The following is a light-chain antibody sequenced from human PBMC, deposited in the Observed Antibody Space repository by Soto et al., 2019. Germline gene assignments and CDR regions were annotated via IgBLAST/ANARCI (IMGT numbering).Light chain of an antibody. Sequence: IVLTQSPGTLSLSPGERATLSCRASQSVTSTYLAWYQQKPGQAPRLLISGASSRATGVPDRFSGNGSGTDFTLTITGLEPEDFALYYCQQYGDSPITFGQGTRLEIK. V-gene: IGKV3-20*01. CDR2: GAS. CDR3: QQYGDSPIT. CDR1: QSVTSTY. J-gene: IGKJ5*01.